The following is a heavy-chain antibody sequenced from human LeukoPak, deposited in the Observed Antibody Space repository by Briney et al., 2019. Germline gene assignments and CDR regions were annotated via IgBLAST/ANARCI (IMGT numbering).Heavy chain of an antibody. Sequence: GGSLRLSCAASGFTFSSYSMNWVRQAPGKGLEWVSVISPGGGTSTSYADSVKGRFTISRDNSKNTLYLQMNNLRADDTAIYYCARSPPLGAFDYWGQGTLVTVSS. D-gene: IGHD4-17*01. V-gene: IGHV3-23*01. CDR1: GFTFSSYS. CDR2: ISPGGGTST. J-gene: IGHJ4*02. CDR3: ARSPPLGAFDY.